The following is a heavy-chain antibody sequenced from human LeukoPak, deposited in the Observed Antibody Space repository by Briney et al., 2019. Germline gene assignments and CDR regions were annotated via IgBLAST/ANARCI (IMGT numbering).Heavy chain of an antibody. CDR1: GGSFSGYY. Sequence: SETLPLTCAVYGGSFSGYYWSWIRQPPGKGLEWIGEINHSGSTNYNPSLKSRVTISVDTSKNQFSLKLSSVTAADTAVYYCARARSYYYGSGKYYFDYWGQGTLVTVSS. CDR3: ARARSYYYGSGKYYFDY. D-gene: IGHD3-10*01. CDR2: INHSGST. J-gene: IGHJ4*02. V-gene: IGHV4-34*01.